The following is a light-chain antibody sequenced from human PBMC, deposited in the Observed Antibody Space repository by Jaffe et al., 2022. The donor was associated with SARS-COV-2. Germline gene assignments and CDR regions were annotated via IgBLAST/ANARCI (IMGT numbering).Light chain of an antibody. CDR2: LGS. J-gene: IGKJ1*01. CDR3: MQALQTPWT. V-gene: IGKV2-28*01. CDR1: QSLLHSNGYNY. Sequence: DIVMTQSPLSLPVTPGEPASISCRSSQSLLHSNGYNYLDWYLQKPGQSPQLLIYLGSNRASGVPDRFSGRGSGTDFTLKISRVEAADVGVYYCMQALQTPWTFGQGTKVEIK.